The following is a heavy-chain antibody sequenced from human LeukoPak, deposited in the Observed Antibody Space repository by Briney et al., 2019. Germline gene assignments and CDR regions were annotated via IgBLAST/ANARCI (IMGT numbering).Heavy chain of an antibody. J-gene: IGHJ6*02. Sequence: PGGSLRLSCAVSGFNFRGYTMNWVRQAPGKGLEWVSSISSSGSSKYYAESVKGRFTISRDNARNSLFLQRDSLRAEDTALYYCAPYYYGSGSYSYGMDVWGQGTTVTVSS. D-gene: IGHD3-10*01. CDR3: APYYYGSGSYSYGMDV. V-gene: IGHV3-21*01. CDR1: GFNFRGYT. CDR2: ISSSGSSK.